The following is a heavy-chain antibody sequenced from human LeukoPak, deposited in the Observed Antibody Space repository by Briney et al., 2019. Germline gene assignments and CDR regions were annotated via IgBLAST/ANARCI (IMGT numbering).Heavy chain of an antibody. CDR1: GYTFTGYY. J-gene: IGHJ3*02. Sequence: ASVKVSCKASGYTFTGYYMHWVRQAPGQGLEWMGIINPSGGSTSYAQKFQGRVTMTRDMSTSTVYMELNSLRAEDTAVYYCARDLSPWETRDPDAFDIWGQGTMVTVSS. D-gene: IGHD1-14*01. V-gene: IGHV1-46*01. CDR3: ARDLSPWETRDPDAFDI. CDR2: INPSGGST.